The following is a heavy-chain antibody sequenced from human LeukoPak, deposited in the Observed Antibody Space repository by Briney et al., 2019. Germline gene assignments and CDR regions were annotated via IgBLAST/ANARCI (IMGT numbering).Heavy chain of an antibody. D-gene: IGHD2-15*01. CDR3: ARNFPGVGCSGGSCYDY. CDR1: GGSISSNSFY. CDR2: LYYSGYT. V-gene: IGHV4-39*07. J-gene: IGHJ4*02. Sequence: SETLSLTCTVSGGSISSNSFYWGWIRQPPGKGLEWIGSLYYSGYTYYNPSLKSRVTISVDTSKNQFSLKLTSVTAADTAVYFCARNFPGVGCSGGSCYDYWGQGTLVTVSS.